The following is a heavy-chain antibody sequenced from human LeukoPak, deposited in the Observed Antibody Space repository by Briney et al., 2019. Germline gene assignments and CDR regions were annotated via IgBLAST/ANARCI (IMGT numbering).Heavy chain of an antibody. V-gene: IGHV4-59*01. CDR1: GGSISSYY. J-gene: IGHJ6*02. D-gene: IGHD6-13*01. CDR2: IYYSGST. Sequence: SETLSLTCTVSGGSISSYYWSWIRQPPGKGLEWIGYIYYSGSTNYNPSLKSRVTISVDTSKNQFSLKLSSVTAADTAVYYCTREVRTGTYYGMDVWGQGTTVTVSS. CDR3: TREVRTGTYYGMDV.